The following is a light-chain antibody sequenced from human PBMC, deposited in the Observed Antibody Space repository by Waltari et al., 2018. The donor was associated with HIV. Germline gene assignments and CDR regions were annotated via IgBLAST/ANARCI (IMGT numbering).Light chain of an antibody. Sequence: QSALTQPASVSGSPGQPITISCTGTSSDFGSYNLVSWYQQHPGKAPNLMIYEVSKRPSGVSNRFSGSKSGNTASLTISGLQAEDEADYYCCSYAGSSTFYVFGTGTKVTVL. CDR2: EVS. CDR1: SSDFGSYNL. V-gene: IGLV2-23*02. J-gene: IGLJ1*01. CDR3: CSYAGSSTFYV.